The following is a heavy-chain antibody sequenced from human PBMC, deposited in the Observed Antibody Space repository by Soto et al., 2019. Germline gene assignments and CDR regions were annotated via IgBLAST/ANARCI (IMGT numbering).Heavy chain of an antibody. Sequence: VQLVESGGGVVQPGRSLRLSCVASEFTFSSHLMHWVRQAPGKGLEWVAFISNDGDYKNYADSVKGRFTISRDNSKDTVYLEIHSLRPEDTALYHCARYGAFSEPYYLDYWGQGTLVIVS. CDR2: ISNDGDYK. CDR3: ARYGAFSEPYYLDY. V-gene: IGHV3-30*03. J-gene: IGHJ4*02. CDR1: EFTFSSHL. D-gene: IGHD1-26*01.